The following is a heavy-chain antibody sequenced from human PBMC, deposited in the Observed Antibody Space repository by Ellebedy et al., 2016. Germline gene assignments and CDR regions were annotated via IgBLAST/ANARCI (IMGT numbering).Heavy chain of an antibody. CDR1: GGSISSSSYY. J-gene: IGHJ4*02. Sequence: GSLRLSCTVSGGSISSSSYYWSWIRQPPGKGLEWIGSFYYSGSTYYNPSLKSRVTISVDTSKNQFSLKLTSVTAADTAIYYCARDQVGATYFDYWGQGTLVTVSS. CDR2: FYYSGST. CDR3: ARDQVGATYFDY. V-gene: IGHV4-39*07. D-gene: IGHD1-26*01.